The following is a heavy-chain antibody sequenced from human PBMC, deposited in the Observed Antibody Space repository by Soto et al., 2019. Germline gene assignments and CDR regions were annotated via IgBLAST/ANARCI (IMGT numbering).Heavy chain of an antibody. CDR1: GGTFSNYA. CDR3: PRYPHPLNIWSAP. J-gene: IGHJ5*02. V-gene: IGHV1-69*06. CDR2: ITPIFDTT. D-gene: IGHD2-2*02. Sequence: QIHLVQSGAEVKKPGSSVKISCKASGGTFSNYAISWVRQAPGQGLEWMGGITPIFDTTNYAQKFQGRLTITADTSTTTAYMELSGLKSDDPPIYYCPRYPHPLNIWSAPWGQGTLVTVSS.